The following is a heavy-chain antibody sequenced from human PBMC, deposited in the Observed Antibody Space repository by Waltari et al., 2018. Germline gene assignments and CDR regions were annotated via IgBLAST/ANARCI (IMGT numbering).Heavy chain of an antibody. CDR3: ARGRNGDSGWFDP. CDR1: GYSLSSGYY. CDR2: IYHSGST. Sequence: QVQLQESGPGPVKPSETLSLSCAVPGYSLSSGYYWGWIRQPPGKGLEWTGSIYHSGSTYYNPSLKSRVTISVDTSKNQFSLKLSSVTAADTAVYYCARGRNGDSGWFDPWGQGTLVTVSS. V-gene: IGHV4-38-2*01. J-gene: IGHJ5*02. D-gene: IGHD1-26*01.